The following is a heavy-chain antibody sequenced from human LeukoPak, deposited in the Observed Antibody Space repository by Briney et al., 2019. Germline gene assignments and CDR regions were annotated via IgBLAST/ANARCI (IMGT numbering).Heavy chain of an antibody. Sequence: GESLRLSCAASGFTFSSYGMHWVRQAPGKGLEWVAVISYDGSNKYYADSVKGRFTISRDNSKNTLYLQMNSLRAEDTAVYYCARGPSGYHNTGGQGTLVTVSS. J-gene: IGHJ4*02. CDR3: ARGPSGYHNT. D-gene: IGHD5-12*01. CDR2: ISYDGSNK. V-gene: IGHV3-30*03. CDR1: GFTFSSYG.